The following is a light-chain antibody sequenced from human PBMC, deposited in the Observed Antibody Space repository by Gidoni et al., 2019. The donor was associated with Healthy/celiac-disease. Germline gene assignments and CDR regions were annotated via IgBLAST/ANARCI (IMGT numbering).Light chain of an antibody. CDR1: SCDVGGYNY. CDR3: SSYTSSSTAPYV. CDR2: DVS. Sequence: QSALTQPASVSGSTGQSSTISCTGTSCDVGGYNYVSWYQQHPGKAPKLMIYDVSNRPSGVSNRFSGSQSVNTASLTISGLQAEDEADYYCSSYTSSSTAPYVFGTGTKVTVL. J-gene: IGLJ1*01. V-gene: IGLV2-14*01.